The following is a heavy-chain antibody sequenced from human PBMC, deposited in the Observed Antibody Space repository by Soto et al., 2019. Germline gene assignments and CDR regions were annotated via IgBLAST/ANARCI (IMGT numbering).Heavy chain of an antibody. V-gene: IGHV4-39*01. Sequence: QLQLQESGPGLVKPSETLSLTCTVSGGSISSSSYYWGWIRQPPGKGLEWIGSIYYSGSTYYNPSLKSRVTISVDTSKNQFSLKLSSVTAADTAVYYCARHLLAYDSSGQTQNPLDYWGQGTLVTVSS. CDR3: ARHLLAYDSSGQTQNPLDY. CDR2: IYYSGST. CDR1: GGSISSSSYY. J-gene: IGHJ4*02. D-gene: IGHD3-22*01.